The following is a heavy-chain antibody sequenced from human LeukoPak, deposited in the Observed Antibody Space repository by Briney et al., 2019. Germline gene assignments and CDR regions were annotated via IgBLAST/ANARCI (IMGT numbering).Heavy chain of an antibody. V-gene: IGHV7-4-1*02. CDR3: ARDQDVMVRGDV. CDR2: IKTSTGNP. D-gene: IGHD3-10*01. Sequence: ASVKVSCKASGYIFTNYAMNWVRQAPGQGLEWMGYIKTSTGNPTYAQGFSGRFVFSLDTSVSTAYLQINNLKTEDTAVYYCARDQDVMVRGDVWGQGTMVTVSS. CDR1: GYIFTNYA. J-gene: IGHJ3*01.